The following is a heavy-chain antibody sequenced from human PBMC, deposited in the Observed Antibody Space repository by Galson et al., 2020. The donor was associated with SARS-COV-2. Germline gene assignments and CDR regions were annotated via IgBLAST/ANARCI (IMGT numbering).Heavy chain of an antibody. Sequence: SETLSLTCTVSGGSVSSGSYYWNWIRQPPGKGLEWIGYIYYSGSANYNPSLKSRVTMSVDTSKNQFSLKLRSVTAADTAVYYCAREGAPSEFHYSGMDVWGQGTTVTVSS. D-gene: IGHD3-10*01. V-gene: IGHV4-61*01. CDR2: IYYSGSA. CDR1: GGSVSSGSYY. J-gene: IGHJ6*02. CDR3: AREGAPSEFHYSGMDV.